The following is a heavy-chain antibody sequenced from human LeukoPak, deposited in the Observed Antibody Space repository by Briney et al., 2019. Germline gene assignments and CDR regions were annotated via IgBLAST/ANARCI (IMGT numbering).Heavy chain of an antibody. V-gene: IGHV4-61*02. Sequence: SETLSLTCTVSGGSISSGSYYWSWIRQPAGKGLEWIGRIYTSGSTNYNPSLKSRVTISVDTSKNQFSLKLSSVTAADTAVYYCAREFSEGWFDPWGQGTLVTVSS. CDR3: AREFSEGWFDP. CDR1: GGSISSGSYY. CDR2: IYTSGST. J-gene: IGHJ5*02.